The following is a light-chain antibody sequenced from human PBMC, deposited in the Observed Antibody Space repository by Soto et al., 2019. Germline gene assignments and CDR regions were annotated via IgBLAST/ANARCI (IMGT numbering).Light chain of an antibody. V-gene: IGKV3-15*01. CDR1: QSVSSY. CDR3: QQYNNWRGT. CDR2: GAS. Sequence: EIVLTESPATLSLSPGERATLSCMASQSVSSYLAWYQQKPGQAPRLLIYGASTRATGIPARFSGSGSGTEFTLTISSLQSEDFAVYYCQQYNNWRGTFGQGTKVDIK. J-gene: IGKJ1*01.